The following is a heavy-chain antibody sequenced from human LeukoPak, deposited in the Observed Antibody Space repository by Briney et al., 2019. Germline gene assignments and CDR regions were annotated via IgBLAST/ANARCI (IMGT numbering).Heavy chain of an antibody. Sequence: QPGASLRPSCAASEFTFSSSVMSWVRQAPGKGLEWVSVISGGGGTRYYADSVKGRFTISRDNSKNTLYLQMNSLRADDTAIYYCAKGGLSDRRFEYWGQGTLVTVSS. CDR2: ISGGGGTR. D-gene: IGHD3-16*02. CDR3: AKGGLSDRRFEY. J-gene: IGHJ4*02. V-gene: IGHV3-23*01. CDR1: EFTFSSSV.